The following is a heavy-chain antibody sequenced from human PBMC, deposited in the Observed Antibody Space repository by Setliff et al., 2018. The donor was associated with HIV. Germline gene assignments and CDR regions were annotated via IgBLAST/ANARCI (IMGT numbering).Heavy chain of an antibody. D-gene: IGHD1-7*01. CDR3: ARKGNWNYPYDY. Sequence: KSSETLSLTCTVSGGSISGYYWSWIRQAPGKGLEWMGYIYSGGSTNYNPSLKSRVTISEDTSKNQLSLKLRSVTAADTAVYYCARKGNWNYPYDYWGPGTLVT. V-gene: IGHV4-4*09. CDR2: IYSGGST. CDR1: GGSISGYY. J-gene: IGHJ4*02.